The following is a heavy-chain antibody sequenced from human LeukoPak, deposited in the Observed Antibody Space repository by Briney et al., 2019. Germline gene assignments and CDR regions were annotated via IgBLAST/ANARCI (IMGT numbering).Heavy chain of an antibody. CDR3: AREYYDSSGYEDGIDY. Sequence: GGSLRLSCAASGLKFSNYAMSWVRQAPGKGLEWVSAIGGDGGRTYYADSVKGRFTISRDNSENTVSVQMNSLRAGDTAVYYCAREYYDSSGYEDGIDYWGQGTLVTVSS. J-gene: IGHJ4*02. CDR2: IGGDGGRT. CDR1: GLKFSNYA. V-gene: IGHV3-23*01. D-gene: IGHD3-22*01.